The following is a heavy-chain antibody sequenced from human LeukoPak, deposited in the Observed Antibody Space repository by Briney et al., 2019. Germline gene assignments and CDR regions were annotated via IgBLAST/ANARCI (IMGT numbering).Heavy chain of an antibody. D-gene: IGHD6-13*01. J-gene: IGHJ5*02. CDR1: SGSIRSYY. Sequence: PSETLSLTCTVSSGSIRSYYWSWIRQPPWKGLEWIGYISYSGCTNYNPSLKSRVTISVDPSKNHFSLKLTSVTAADTAVYYCARWVDSSSWYVWFDPWGEGTLVTVSS. V-gene: IGHV4-59*01. CDR2: ISYSGCT. CDR3: ARWVDSSSWYVWFDP.